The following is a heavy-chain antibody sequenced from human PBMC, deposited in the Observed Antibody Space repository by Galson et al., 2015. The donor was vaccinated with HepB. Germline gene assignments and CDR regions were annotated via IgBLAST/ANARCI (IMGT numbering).Heavy chain of an antibody. CDR1: GGTFSSYA. Sequence: SVKVSCKASGGTFSSYAISWVRQAPGQGLEWMGGIIPIFGTANYAQKFQGRVTITADESTSTAYMELSSLRSEDTAVYYCARDKSVYDFWSGYSGFDYWGQGTLVTVSS. J-gene: IGHJ4*02. D-gene: IGHD3-3*01. V-gene: IGHV1-69*13. CDR2: IIPIFGTA. CDR3: ARDKSVYDFWSGYSGFDY.